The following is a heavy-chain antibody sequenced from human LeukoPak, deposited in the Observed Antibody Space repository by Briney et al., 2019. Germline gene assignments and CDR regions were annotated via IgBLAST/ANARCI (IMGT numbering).Heavy chain of an antibody. Sequence: GESLQISCKGSGSSFTSYWIGWVRQMPGKGLEWMGIIYPDDSDTRYSPSFQGQVTISAGKSISTAYLQWSSLKASDTAMYYCARERSSQGYFDFWGQGTLVTVSS. CDR2: IYPDDSDT. V-gene: IGHV5-51*01. D-gene: IGHD6-6*01. J-gene: IGHJ4*02. CDR1: GSSFTSYW. CDR3: ARERSSQGYFDF.